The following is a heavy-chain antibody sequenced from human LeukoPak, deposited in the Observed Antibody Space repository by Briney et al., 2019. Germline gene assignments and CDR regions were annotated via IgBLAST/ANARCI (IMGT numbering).Heavy chain of an antibody. CDR3: ARVDSGFFDY. CDR1: GFTFGSYW. V-gene: IGHV3-7*01. J-gene: IGHJ4*02. Sequence: PGGSLRLSCAASGFTFGSYWMSWVRQAPGKGLEWVANIKQDGSEKYYVDSVKGRFTISRDNAKNSLYLQMNSLRAEDTAVYYCARVDSGFFDYWGQGTLVTVSS. D-gene: IGHD5-12*01. CDR2: IKQDGSEK.